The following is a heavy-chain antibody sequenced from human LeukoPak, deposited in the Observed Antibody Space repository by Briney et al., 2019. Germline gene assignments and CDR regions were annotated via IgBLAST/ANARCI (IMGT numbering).Heavy chain of an antibody. CDR3: TTCLNGAGQPVAIYYYGMDV. CDR1: GYTLTEMS. CDR2: PAPEDGET. V-gene: IGHV1-24*01. Sequence: GASVKVSCKVSGYTLTEMSIHWVRQAPGGALEWMGGPAPEDGETVYAPKFQGRVTMTEDTSADTAYMELSSLRSEDTAVYYCTTCLNGAGQPVAIYYYGMDVWGQGTTVTVSS. D-gene: IGHD2-2*01. J-gene: IGHJ6*02.